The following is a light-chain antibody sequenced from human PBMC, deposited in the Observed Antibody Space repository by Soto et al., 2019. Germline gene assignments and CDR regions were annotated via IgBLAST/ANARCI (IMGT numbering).Light chain of an antibody. J-gene: IGKJ5*01. CDR1: QGVSGK. V-gene: IGKV3-15*01. CDR3: QQYSNCSPIT. Sequence: EIVMTQSPATLSVSPGERATLSCRASQGVSGKLAWYQQKPGQAPRLLIYDAYTRATGIPARFSGSGSGTTFTLSIISLLPEDFAVYYCQQYSNCSPITFGQGTRLEIK. CDR2: DAY.